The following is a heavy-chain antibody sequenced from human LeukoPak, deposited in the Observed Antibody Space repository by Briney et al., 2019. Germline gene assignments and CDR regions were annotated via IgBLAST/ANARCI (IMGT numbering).Heavy chain of an antibody. Sequence: GGSLRLSCAASGFTFSSYSMNWVRQAPGKGLEWSSSISSSSSYIYYADSVKGRFTISRDNAKNSLYLQMNSLRAEDTAVYYCARSTVTTGLAFDYWGQGTLVTVSS. CDR2: ISSSSSYI. J-gene: IGHJ4*02. D-gene: IGHD4-11*01. CDR1: GFTFSSYS. CDR3: ARSTVTTGLAFDY. V-gene: IGHV3-21*01.